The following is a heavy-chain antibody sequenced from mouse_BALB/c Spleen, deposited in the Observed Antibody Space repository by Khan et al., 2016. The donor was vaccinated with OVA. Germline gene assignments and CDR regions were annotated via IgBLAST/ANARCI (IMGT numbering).Heavy chain of an antibody. V-gene: IGHV5-6-4*01. CDR3: TRDRNYYGSSFYFDY. Sequence: EVELVESGGGLVKPGGSLKLSCAASGFTFSSYSMSWVRQTPEKRLEWVATITSGGSYTYYPDSVQGRFTISRDNAKNTLYLQMSSLKSEDTAIYYYTRDRNYYGSSFYFDYWGQGTTLTVSS. CDR2: ITSGGSYT. D-gene: IGHD1-1*01. CDR1: GFTFSSYS. J-gene: IGHJ2*01.